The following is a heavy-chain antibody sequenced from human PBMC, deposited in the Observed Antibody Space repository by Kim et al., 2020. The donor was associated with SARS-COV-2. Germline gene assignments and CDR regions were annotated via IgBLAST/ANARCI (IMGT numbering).Heavy chain of an antibody. CDR3: AREMLSIRDI. Sequence: GGSLRLSCAASGFTFSSYSMNWVRQAPGKGLEWVSSISSSSSYIYYADSVKRRFTISRDNAKNSLYLQMNSLRAEDTAVYYCAREMLSIRDIWGQGTMVTVSS. V-gene: IGHV3-21*01. D-gene: IGHD2-8*01. CDR2: ISSSSSYI. CDR1: GFTFSSYS. J-gene: IGHJ3*02.